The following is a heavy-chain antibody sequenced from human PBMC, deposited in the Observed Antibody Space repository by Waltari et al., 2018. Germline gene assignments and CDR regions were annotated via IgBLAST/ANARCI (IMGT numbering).Heavy chain of an antibody. D-gene: IGHD3-10*01. CDR2: INPSGGGT. Sequence: QVQLVQSGAEVKRPGAAVKVSCKASGYPFPDFSMHWVRQAPGQGLEWMGIINPSGGGTTYTQKFQDRVTMTRDTSTNTVYMELSSLRSEDTAVYYCARAGTTLIWGVAEWGQGTLVTVSS. CDR3: ARAGTTLIWGVAE. V-gene: IGHV1-46*01. CDR1: GYPFPDFS. J-gene: IGHJ4*02.